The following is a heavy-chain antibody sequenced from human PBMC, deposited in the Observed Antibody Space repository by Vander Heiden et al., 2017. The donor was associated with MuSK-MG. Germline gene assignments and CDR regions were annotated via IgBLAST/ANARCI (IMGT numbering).Heavy chain of an antibody. J-gene: IGHJ5*02. V-gene: IGHV1-69*04. CDR3: ARCGGILLQLGWFDP. CDR2: IIPILGIA. Sequence: QVQLVQSGAEVKKPGSSVKVSCKASGGTFSSYAISWVRQAPGQGLEWMGRIIPILGIANYAQNFQGRVTITADKSTSTAYMELSSLRSEDTAVYYCARCGGILLQLGWFDPWVHGTLVTVSS. CDR1: GGTFSSYA. D-gene: IGHD5-12*01.